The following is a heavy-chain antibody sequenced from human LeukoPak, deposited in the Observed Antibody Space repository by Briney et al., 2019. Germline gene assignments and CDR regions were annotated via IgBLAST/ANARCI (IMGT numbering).Heavy chain of an antibody. Sequence: GGSLRLSCAVSGFPSSGYSLNWVRQAPGRGLEWVSSITSSGSSMYYADSVKGRFTISRDNAESSVYLQMNSLRVDDTGLYYCTRDIDDVLTGDDAFDVWGQGTVVTVSS. CDR1: GFPSSGYS. D-gene: IGHD3-9*01. CDR2: ITSSGSSM. V-gene: IGHV3-21*03. J-gene: IGHJ3*01. CDR3: TRDIDDVLTGDDAFDV.